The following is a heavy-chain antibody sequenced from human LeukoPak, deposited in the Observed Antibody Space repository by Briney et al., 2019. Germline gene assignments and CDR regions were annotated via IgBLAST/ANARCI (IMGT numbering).Heavy chain of an antibody. J-gene: IGHJ4*02. CDR2: IIPIFGTA. D-gene: IGHD5-12*01. Sequence: PGASVKVSCKASGGTFSSYAISWVRQAPGQGLEWMGGIIPIFGTANYAQKFQGRVTITADESTSTAYTELSSLRSEDTAVYYCAREIGFSNRWFRVATIDGLAPFDYWGQGTLVTVSS. CDR1: GGTFSSYA. CDR3: AREIGFSNRWFRVATIDGLAPFDY. V-gene: IGHV1-69*13.